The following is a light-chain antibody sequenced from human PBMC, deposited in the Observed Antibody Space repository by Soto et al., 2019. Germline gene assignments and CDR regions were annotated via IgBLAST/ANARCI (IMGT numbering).Light chain of an antibody. Sequence: QSALTQPPSASGSPGQSVAISCTGTSSDVGGYNSVSWYQHHPGKAPKLIIYEVNKRPSGVPDRFSGSKSANTASLTVSGLQAEDGADYYCSSYAGNNNYVFGTGTKLTVL. J-gene: IGLJ1*01. CDR2: EVN. CDR3: SSYAGNNNYV. CDR1: SSDVGGYNS. V-gene: IGLV2-8*01.